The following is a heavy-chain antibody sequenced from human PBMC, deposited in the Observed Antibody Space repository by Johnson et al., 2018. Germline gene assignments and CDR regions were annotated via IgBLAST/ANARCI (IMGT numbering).Heavy chain of an antibody. CDR2: IYPGDSDT. CDR3: ARHRYSSPTYAFDL. J-gene: IGHJ3*01. V-gene: IGHV5-51*01. D-gene: IGHD6-19*01. Sequence: VQPVESGAEVKKPGESLKISCTGSGYTFTSYWIGRVRQTPGKGLEWMGIIYPGDSDTRSSPYFPGQVTISADKSISTASLQWTSLKASDTAIYYCARHRYSSPTYAFDLWGQGTMVTVSS. CDR1: GYTFTSYW.